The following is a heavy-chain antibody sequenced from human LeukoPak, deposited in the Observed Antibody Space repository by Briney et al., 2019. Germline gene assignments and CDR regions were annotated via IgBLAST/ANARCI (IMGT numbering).Heavy chain of an antibody. D-gene: IGHD2-15*01. V-gene: IGHV4-59*01. Sequence: SETLSLTCNVSGASLINNYWSWIRQSPGKGLEWIGYIYYNSGSTGYSPSLNSRVTISVDTSKNQFYLKLTSVTAADTAMYYCARSPGVGYYYYMDVWGKGITVIVSS. CDR3: ARSPGVGYYYYMDV. CDR2: IYYNSGST. CDR1: GASLINNY. J-gene: IGHJ6*03.